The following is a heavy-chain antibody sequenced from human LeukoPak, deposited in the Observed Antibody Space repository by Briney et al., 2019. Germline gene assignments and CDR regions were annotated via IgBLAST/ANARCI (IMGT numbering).Heavy chain of an antibody. V-gene: IGHV3-30*02. Sequence: GGSLRLSCAASGFTFSSYGMHWVRQAPGKGLEWVAFIRYDGSNKYYADSVKGRFTISRDNSKNTLYLQMNSLSAEDTAVYYCAKGGSSWYGPDYWGQGTLVTVSS. CDR3: AKGGSSWYGPDY. CDR2: IRYDGSNK. J-gene: IGHJ4*02. CDR1: GFTFSSYG. D-gene: IGHD6-13*01.